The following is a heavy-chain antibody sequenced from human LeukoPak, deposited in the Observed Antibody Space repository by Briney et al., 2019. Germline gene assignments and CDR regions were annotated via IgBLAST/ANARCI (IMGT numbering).Heavy chain of an antibody. CDR3: TRLVGIDFDY. D-gene: IGHD2-15*01. J-gene: IGHJ4*02. V-gene: IGHV3-73*01. Sequence: SGGSLRLSCAASGFTFSGSAMHWVRQASGKGLEWVGRIRSKANSYATAYAASVKGRFTISRDDSKNTAYLQMNSLKTEVTAVYYCTRLVGIDFDYWGQGTLVTVSS. CDR2: IRSKANSYAT. CDR1: GFTFSGSA.